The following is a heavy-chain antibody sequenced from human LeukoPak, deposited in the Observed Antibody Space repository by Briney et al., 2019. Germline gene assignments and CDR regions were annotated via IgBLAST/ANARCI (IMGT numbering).Heavy chain of an antibody. D-gene: IGHD1-14*01. Sequence: PSETLSLTCTVSGGSISSGGYYWSWIRQHPGKGLEWIGYIYYSGSTYYNPSLKSRVTISVDTSKNQFSLKLSSVTAADTAVYYCARGEVWGYNRSYFDYWGQGTLVTVSS. CDR3: ARGEVWGYNRSYFDY. V-gene: IGHV4-31*03. J-gene: IGHJ4*02. CDR1: GGSISSGGYY. CDR2: IYYSGST.